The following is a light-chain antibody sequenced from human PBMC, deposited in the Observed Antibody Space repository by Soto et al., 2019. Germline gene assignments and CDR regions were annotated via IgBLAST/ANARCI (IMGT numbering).Light chain of an antibody. CDR2: GNS. J-gene: IGLJ1*01. Sequence: QLVLTQPPSVSGAPGQRVTISCTGSSSNIGAGYDVHWYQQLPGTAPKLLIYGNSNRPSGVPDRFSGSKSGTSASLAITGLQAEDEADYYCQSYDSSLSGLHVFGTGTKLTVL. CDR3: QSYDSSLSGLHV. CDR1: SSNIGAGYD. V-gene: IGLV1-40*01.